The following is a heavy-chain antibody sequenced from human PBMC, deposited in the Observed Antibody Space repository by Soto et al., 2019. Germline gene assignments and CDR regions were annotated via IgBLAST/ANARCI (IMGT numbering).Heavy chain of an antibody. CDR1: GYTFTSYA. V-gene: IGHV1-3*05. J-gene: IGHJ5*02. CDR3: RRDRVTTVTTYWFYP. CDR2: INAGNGNT. Sequence: QVQLVQSGAEEKKPGASVKVSCKASGYTFTSYAMHWVHQAPGQRLEWMGWINAGNGNTKYSQKFQGRVTITRDTSASTAYMELSSLRSQDTAVYYCRRDRVTTVTTYWFYPWGQGFLVTVSS. D-gene: IGHD4-4*01.